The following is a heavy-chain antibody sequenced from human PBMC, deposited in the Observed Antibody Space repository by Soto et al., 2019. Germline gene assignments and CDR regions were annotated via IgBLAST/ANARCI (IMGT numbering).Heavy chain of an antibody. CDR2: IDPSDSYT. Sequence: GESLKISCEGSGYRFTSYWINWVRQMPGKGLEWMGRIDPSDSYTNYSPSFQGHVTISVDKSTRTAYLQWSSLKASDTAMYYCARHGSAGSMDAWGQGTTVTVSS. V-gene: IGHV5-10-1*01. J-gene: IGHJ6*02. D-gene: IGHD2-2*03. CDR1: GYRFTSYW. CDR3: ARHGSAGSMDA.